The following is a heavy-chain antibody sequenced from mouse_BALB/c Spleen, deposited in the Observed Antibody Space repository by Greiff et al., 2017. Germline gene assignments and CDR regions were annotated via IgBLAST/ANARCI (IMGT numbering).Heavy chain of an antibody. Sequence: VQLQQTGPELVKPGASVKISCKASGYSFTDYIMLWVKQSHGKSLEWIGNINPYYGSTSYNLKFKGKATLTVDKSSSTAYMQLNSLTSEDSAVYYCASMITKGAYWGQGTLVTVSA. V-gene: IGHV1-39*01. CDR1: GYSFTDYI. CDR2: INPYYGST. J-gene: IGHJ3*01. D-gene: IGHD2-4*01. CDR3: ASMITKGAY.